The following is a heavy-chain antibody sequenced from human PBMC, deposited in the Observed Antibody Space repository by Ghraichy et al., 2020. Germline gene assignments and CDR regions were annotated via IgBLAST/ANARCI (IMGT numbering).Heavy chain of an antibody. D-gene: IGHD6-19*01. Sequence: GGSLRLSCAASGFTFSSYAMSWVRQAPGKGLEWVSAISGSGGSTYYADSVKGRFTISRDNSKNTLYLQMNSLRAEDTAVYYCATPGDSSGWYQNYYYGMDVWGQGTTVTVSS. J-gene: IGHJ6*01. CDR2: ISGSGGST. V-gene: IGHV3-23*01. CDR1: GFTFSSYA. CDR3: ATPGDSSGWYQNYYYGMDV.